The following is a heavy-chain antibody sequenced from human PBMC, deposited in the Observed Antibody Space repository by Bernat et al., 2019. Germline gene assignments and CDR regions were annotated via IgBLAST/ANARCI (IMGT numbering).Heavy chain of an antibody. J-gene: IGHJ4*02. CDR3: ARSPATGTVDY. D-gene: IGHD1-1*01. CDR1: GFTFSRYW. CDR2: INQDGSEK. Sequence: EVQVVESGGDLVQPGGSLRFSCAASGFTFSRYWLSWVRQAPGKGLEWVANINQDGSEKYYVDSVEGRFTISRDNAKNSLFLQMDSLRADDTAVYYCARSPATGTVDYWGQGTLVTVSS. V-gene: IGHV3-7*03.